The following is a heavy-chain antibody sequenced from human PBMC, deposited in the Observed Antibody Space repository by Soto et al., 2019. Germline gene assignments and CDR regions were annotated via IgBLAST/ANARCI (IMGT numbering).Heavy chain of an antibody. D-gene: IGHD5-18*01. CDR2: IYHSGTT. J-gene: IGHJ5*02. V-gene: IGHV4-59*01. CDR3: ARGGYRTLAWFDP. CDR1: GGSISNYY. Sequence: QVQVQESGPGLVKPSETRSLTCTVSGGSISNYYWSWIRQSPGKGLEWIANIYHSGTTNYNLSLKGRVSISIDSSKNQVSLRLKSVTAADTAVYYCARGGYRTLAWFDPWGQGTLVTVSS.